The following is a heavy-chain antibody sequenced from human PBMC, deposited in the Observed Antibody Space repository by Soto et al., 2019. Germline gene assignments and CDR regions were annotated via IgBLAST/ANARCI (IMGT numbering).Heavy chain of an antibody. J-gene: IGHJ5*02. CDR2: IYYSGST. V-gene: IGHV4-39*01. Sequence: SWSIELASAVAGVTMSITSDDGGWIRQPPGKGLEWLGSIYYSGSTYYNPSLKSRVTISVDTSKNQFSLKLSSVTAADTAVYYCAIILMQNAQYPWLGTSAQGTL. D-gene: IGHD2-8*01. CDR1: GVTMSITSDD. CDR3: AIILMQNAQYPWLGT.